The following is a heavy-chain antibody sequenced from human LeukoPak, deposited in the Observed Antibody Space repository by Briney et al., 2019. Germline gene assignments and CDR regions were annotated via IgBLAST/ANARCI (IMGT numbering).Heavy chain of an antibody. J-gene: IGHJ5*02. V-gene: IGHV3-11*01. CDR3: ARAGQNNWFDP. CDR1: GFTLSEYY. Sequence: GGSLRLSWAASGFTLSEYYMSWVRQAPGKGLEWVSFLSGSGESIYYADSVKGRFTISRDNAKNSLYLQMNSLRAEDTAVYHCARAGQNNWFDPWGQGTLVTVSS. CDR2: LSGSGESI.